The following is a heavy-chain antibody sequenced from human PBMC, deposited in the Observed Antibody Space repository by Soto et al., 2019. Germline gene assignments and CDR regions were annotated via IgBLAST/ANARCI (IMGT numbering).Heavy chain of an antibody. CDR2: IYYSGST. Sequence: PSETLSLTCTVSGGSISSYYWSWIRQPPGKGLEWIGYIYYSGSTNYNPSLKSRVTISVDTSKNQFSLKLSSVTAADTAVYYCARMDGSGSYYKPLKDYYGMDVWGQGTTVTVSS. V-gene: IGHV4-59*01. CDR3: ARMDGSGSYYKPLKDYYGMDV. CDR1: GGSISSYY. D-gene: IGHD3-10*01. J-gene: IGHJ6*02.